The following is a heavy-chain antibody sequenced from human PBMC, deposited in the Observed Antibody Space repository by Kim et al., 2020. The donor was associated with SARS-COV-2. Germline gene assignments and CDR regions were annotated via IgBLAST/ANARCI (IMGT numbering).Heavy chain of an antibody. CDR1: GFTFSSYG. V-gene: IGHV3-30*18. J-gene: IGHJ6*02. Sequence: GGSLRLSCAASGFTFSSYGMHWVRQAPGKGLEWVAVISYDGSNKYYADSVKGRFTISRDNSKNTLYLQMNSLRAEDTAVYYCAKESGSVSYDAWTYYYYGRDVWGQGTTFTVSS. CDR2: ISYDGSNK. CDR3: AKESGSVSYDAWTYYYYGRDV. D-gene: IGHD3-10*01.